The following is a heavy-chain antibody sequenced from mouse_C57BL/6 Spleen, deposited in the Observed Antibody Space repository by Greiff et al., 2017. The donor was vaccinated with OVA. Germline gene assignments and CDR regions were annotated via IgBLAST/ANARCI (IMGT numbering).Heavy chain of an antibody. CDR1: GFTFSDYG. CDR3: ARITTVVATRGMDY. Sequence: EVMLVESGGGLVKPGGSLKLSCAASGFTFSDYGMHWVRQAPEKGLEWVAYISCGSSTIYYADTVKGRFTISRDNAKNTLFLQMTSLRSEDTAMYYCARITTVVATRGMDYWGQGTSVTVSS. J-gene: IGHJ4*01. CDR2: ISCGSSTI. D-gene: IGHD1-1*01. V-gene: IGHV5-17*01.